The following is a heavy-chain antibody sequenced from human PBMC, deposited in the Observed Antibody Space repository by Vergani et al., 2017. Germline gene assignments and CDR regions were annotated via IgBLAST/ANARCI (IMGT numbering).Heavy chain of an antibody. CDR3: ARTYYYDSSGSNDSFDI. CDR2: IYPGDSDT. V-gene: IGHV5-51*01. Sequence: EVQLVQSGAEVKKPGESLKISCKGSGYSFTSYWIGWVRQMPGKGLEWMGIIYPGDSDTRYSPSFQGQVTIPADKSISTAYLQWSSLKASDPAMYYCARTYYYDSSGSNDSFDIWGQGTMVTVSS. CDR1: GYSFTSYW. J-gene: IGHJ3*02. D-gene: IGHD3-22*01.